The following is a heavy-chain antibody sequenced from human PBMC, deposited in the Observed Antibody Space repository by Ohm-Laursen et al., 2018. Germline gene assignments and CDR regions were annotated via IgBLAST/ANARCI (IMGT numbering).Heavy chain of an antibody. J-gene: IGHJ4*02. CDR1: GFTFDDYA. CDR3: AKDTDNSGYYRFDY. D-gene: IGHD3-22*01. V-gene: IGHV3-9*01. CDR2: ISWNSGSI. Sequence: SLRLSCAASGFTFDDYAMHWVRQAPGKGLEWVSGISWNSGSIGYADSVKGRFSISRDNAKNSLYLQMNSLRPEDTAVYYCAKDTDNSGYYRFDYWGQGTLVTVSS.